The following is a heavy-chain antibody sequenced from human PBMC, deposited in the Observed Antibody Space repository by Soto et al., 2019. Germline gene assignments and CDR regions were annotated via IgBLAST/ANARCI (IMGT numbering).Heavy chain of an antibody. CDR3: ARGGISHWAYFYYMDV. V-gene: IGHV4-34*01. CDR1: GGSLSDYF. J-gene: IGHJ6*03. Sequence: TSETLSLTCGVSGGSLSDYFWSWIRQPPGMALEWIGEINHLGSINYNPSLKSRVTMSVDTSKNQFSLTLNSVTAADTATFYCARGGISHWAYFYYMDVGDRGTTVTVSS. CDR2: INHLGSI. D-gene: IGHD2-21*01.